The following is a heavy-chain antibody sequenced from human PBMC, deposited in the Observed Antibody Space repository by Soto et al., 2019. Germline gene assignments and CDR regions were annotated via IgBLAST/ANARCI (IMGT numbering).Heavy chain of an antibody. CDR3: ARAQPFDS. CDR2: VSSSGNT. CDR1: GGSISSYY. J-gene: IGHJ4*02. D-gene: IGHD2-2*01. Sequence: PSETLSLTCTVSGGSISSYYWSWIRQPPGKGLELIAYVSSSGNTKYNPSLNSRVTISLDTSKNQFSLNLRSVTAADTAVYYCARAQPFDSWGQGILVTVSS. V-gene: IGHV4-59*01.